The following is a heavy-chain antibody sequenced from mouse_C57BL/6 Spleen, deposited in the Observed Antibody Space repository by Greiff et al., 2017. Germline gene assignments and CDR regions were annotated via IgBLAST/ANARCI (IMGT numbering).Heavy chain of an antibody. V-gene: IGHV1-82*01. Sequence: QVQLKESGPELVKPGASVKISCKASGYAFSSSWMNWVKQRPGKGLEWIGRIYPGDGDTNYNGKFKGKATLTADKSSSTAYMQLSSLTSEDSAGYFCARTGTDWYFDVWGTGTTVTVSS. CDR3: ARTGTDWYFDV. CDR2: IYPGDGDT. D-gene: IGHD4-1*01. J-gene: IGHJ1*03. CDR1: GYAFSSSW.